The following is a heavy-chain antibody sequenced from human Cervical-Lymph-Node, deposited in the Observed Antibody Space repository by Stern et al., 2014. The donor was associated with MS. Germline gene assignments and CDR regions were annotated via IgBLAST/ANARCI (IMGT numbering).Heavy chain of an antibody. Sequence: VQLLESGGGVVQPGRSLRISCAASGFTFSSYGIHWVRQTPGKGLEWVAVIWYDGSNKYYADSVKGRFTISRDNSENTVYLQMNSLRPEDTAVYYCAKGDSSSPLEYWGQGTLVTVSS. J-gene: IGHJ4*02. CDR2: IWYDGSNK. CDR3: AKGDSSSPLEY. D-gene: IGHD6-6*01. V-gene: IGHV3-33*06. CDR1: GFTFSSYG.